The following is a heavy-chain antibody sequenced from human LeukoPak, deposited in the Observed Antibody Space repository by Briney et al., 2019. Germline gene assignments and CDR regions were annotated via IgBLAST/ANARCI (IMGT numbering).Heavy chain of an antibody. Sequence: ASVKVSCKASGYTFTSYDINWVRQAAGQGLEWMGWMNPNSGNTGYAQKFQGRVTMTGNTSISTAYMELSSLRSEDTAVYYCAIEGRSSSWYIDYYYYGMDVWGQGTTVTVSS. V-gene: IGHV1-8*01. J-gene: IGHJ6*02. CDR2: MNPNSGNT. CDR1: GYTFTSYD. D-gene: IGHD6-13*01. CDR3: AIEGRSSSWYIDYYYYGMDV.